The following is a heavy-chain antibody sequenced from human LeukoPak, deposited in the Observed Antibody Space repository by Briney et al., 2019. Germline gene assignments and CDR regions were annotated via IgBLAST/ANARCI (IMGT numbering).Heavy chain of an antibody. J-gene: IGHJ4*02. CDR1: GTSIRSSSMY. V-gene: IGHV4-61*05. Sequence: PSETLSLTCTVSGTSIRSSSMYWGWIRQPPGKGLEWIGYIYYSGSTNYNPSLKSRVTISVDTSKNQFSLKLSSVTAADTAVYYCARGTRWFGELFFDYWGQGILVTVSS. D-gene: IGHD3-10*01. CDR3: ARGTRWFGELFFDY. CDR2: IYYSGST.